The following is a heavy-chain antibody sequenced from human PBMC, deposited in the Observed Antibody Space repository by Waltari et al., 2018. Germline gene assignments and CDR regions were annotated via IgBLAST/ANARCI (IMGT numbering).Heavy chain of an antibody. J-gene: IGHJ4*02. V-gene: IGHV4-39*01. D-gene: IGHD6-13*01. Sequence: QLQLQESGPGLVKPSETLSLTCTVSGGSISSSSYYWGWIRQPPGKGLEWIGSIYYSGGTYYNPSLKRRVTISVDTSKNQFSLKLSSVTAADTAVYYCARGTPPKYSSSWYGVDYWGQGTLVTVSS. CDR2: IYYSGGT. CDR3: ARGTPPKYSSSWYGVDY. CDR1: GGSISSSSYY.